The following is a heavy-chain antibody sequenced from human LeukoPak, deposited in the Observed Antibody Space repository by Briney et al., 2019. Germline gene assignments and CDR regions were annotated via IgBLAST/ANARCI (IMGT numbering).Heavy chain of an antibody. J-gene: IGHJ4*02. V-gene: IGHV1-69*01. D-gene: IGHD2/OR15-2a*01. Sequence: SVKVSCKASGGTFSSYAISWVRQAPGQGLEWMGGIIPIFGTANYAQKFQGRVTITADESTSTAYMELRSLRSDDTAVYYCAKINLWDYYFDYWGQGTLVTVSS. CDR3: AKINLWDYYFDY. CDR1: GGTFSSYA. CDR2: IIPIFGTA.